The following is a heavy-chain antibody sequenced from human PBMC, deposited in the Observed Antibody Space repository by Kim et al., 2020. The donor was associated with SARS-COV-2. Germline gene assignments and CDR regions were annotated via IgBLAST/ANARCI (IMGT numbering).Heavy chain of an antibody. CDR2: IYYSGST. V-gene: IGHV4-31*03. Sequence: SETLSLTCTVSGGSISSGGYYWSWIRQHPGKGLEWIGNIYYSGSTYNNPSLKSRVTISVDTSKNQFSLKLSSVTAADTAVYYCARVGKDFWSGYYTGHWFDPWGQGTLVTVSS. D-gene: IGHD3-3*01. CDR3: ARVGKDFWSGYYTGHWFDP. CDR1: GGSISSGGYY. J-gene: IGHJ5*02.